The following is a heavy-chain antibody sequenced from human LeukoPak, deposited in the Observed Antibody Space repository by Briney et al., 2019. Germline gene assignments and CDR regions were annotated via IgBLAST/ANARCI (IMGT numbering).Heavy chain of an antibody. V-gene: IGHV3-30-3*01. Sequence: PGKSLRLSCTASGFTFNTYALHWVRQAPGKGLEWVAIISYNGTNKYYTDSVKGRFTISRDNSKNTLYLQMNSLRAEDTAVYYCAKDSGRYWVDYYYMDVWGKGTTVTVSS. D-gene: IGHD1-26*01. J-gene: IGHJ6*03. CDR1: GFTFNTYA. CDR3: AKDSGRYWVDYYYMDV. CDR2: ISYNGTNK.